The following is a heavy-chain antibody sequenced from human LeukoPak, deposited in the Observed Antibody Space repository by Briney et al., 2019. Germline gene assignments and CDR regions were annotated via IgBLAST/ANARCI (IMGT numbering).Heavy chain of an antibody. V-gene: IGHV1-46*01. CDR1: GYTFTNYY. CDR2: INPSGGST. J-gene: IGHJ5*02. D-gene: IGHD6-19*01. Sequence: GASVKVSCKASGYTFTNYYIYWVRQAPGQGLEWMGIINPSGGSTSYAQKFQGRVTMTRDTSTSTAYMELRSLRSDDTAVYYCARASGWYQDNWFDPWGQGTLVTVSS. CDR3: ARASGWYQDNWFDP.